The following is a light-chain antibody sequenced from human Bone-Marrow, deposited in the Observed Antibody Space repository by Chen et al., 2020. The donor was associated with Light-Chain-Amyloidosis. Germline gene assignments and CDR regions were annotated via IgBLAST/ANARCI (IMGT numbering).Light chain of an antibody. Sequence: SYELTQPHSVSVSPGQTARITCPGDDLPTQYVYWYQQKPGQAPVLVIHRDTERPSGISERFSGSSSGTTATLTISGVQAEDEADYHCQSADSSGTYEVIFGGGTKLTVL. V-gene: IGLV3-25*03. J-gene: IGLJ2*01. CDR3: QSADSSGTYEVI. CDR2: RDT. CDR1: DLPTQY.